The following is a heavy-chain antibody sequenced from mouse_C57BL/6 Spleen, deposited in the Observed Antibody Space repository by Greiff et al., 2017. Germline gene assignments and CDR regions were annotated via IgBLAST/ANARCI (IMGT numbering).Heavy chain of an antibody. J-gene: IGHJ2*02. V-gene: IGHV1-26*01. D-gene: IGHD1-1*02. CDR2: INPNNGGT. CDR1: GYTFTDYY. CDR3: ARSGGGVFYSLDY. Sequence: EVQLQQSGPELVKPGASVKISCKASGYTFTDYYMNWVKQSHGKSLEWIGDINPNNGGTSYNQKFKGKATLTVDKSSSTAYMELRSLTSEDSAVYYCARSGGGVFYSLDYWGEGTSHTVSS.